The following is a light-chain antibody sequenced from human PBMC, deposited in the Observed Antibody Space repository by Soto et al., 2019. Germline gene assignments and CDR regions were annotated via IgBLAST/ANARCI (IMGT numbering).Light chain of an antibody. CDR2: DAS. J-gene: IGKJ1*01. Sequence: EIVLTQSPATLSLSPGERATLSCRASQSVSGYLAWYQQKPGLAPRLLIYDASNRATGIPARFSGSGSGTDFTLTISSLEPEDFAVYYCQQRSDWPWTFGQGTKVEIK. V-gene: IGKV3-11*01. CDR1: QSVSGY. CDR3: QQRSDWPWT.